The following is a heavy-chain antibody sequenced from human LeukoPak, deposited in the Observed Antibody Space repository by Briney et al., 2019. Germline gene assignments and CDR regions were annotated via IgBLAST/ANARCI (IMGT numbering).Heavy chain of an antibody. CDR2: IYHSGST. CDR1: GDSISTSSYY. CDR3: ASDGSGSYYY. D-gene: IGHD1-26*01. Sequence: SETLSLTCTVSGDSISTSSYYWGWIRQPPGKGLEWIGSIYHSGSTYYNPSLKSRVTISVDTSKNQFSLKLSSVTAADTAVYYCASDGSGSYYYWGQGTLVTVSS. J-gene: IGHJ4*02. V-gene: IGHV4-39*07.